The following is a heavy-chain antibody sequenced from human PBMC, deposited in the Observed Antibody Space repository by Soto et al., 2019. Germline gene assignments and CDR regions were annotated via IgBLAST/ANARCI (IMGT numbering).Heavy chain of an antibody. Sequence: PGGSLRLSCAASGFTFTDYALSWVRQAPGKGLEWVATISGIGGSTYLADSVKGRLSISRDNSKNTVYLQMNSLRAEDTAVYYCAKDLSITMIVVVINNAFDIWGQGTMVTVS. CDR2: ISGIGGST. CDR1: GFTFTDYA. CDR3: AKDLSITMIVVVINNAFDI. D-gene: IGHD3-22*01. J-gene: IGHJ3*02. V-gene: IGHV3-23*01.